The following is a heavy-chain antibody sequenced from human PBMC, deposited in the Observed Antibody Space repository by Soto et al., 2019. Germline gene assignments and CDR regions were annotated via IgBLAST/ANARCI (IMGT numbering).Heavy chain of an antibody. D-gene: IGHD3-22*01. CDR3: ARLSYYDDSSGIPRGWYFDL. Sequence: QVQLVQSGAEVKKPGSSVKVSCKASGGTFSSYAISWVRQAPGQGLEWMGGIIPIFGTANYAQKLQGRVTITADKSTSTADMELSSLRSEDTAVYYCARLSYYDDSSGIPRGWYFDLWGRGTLVTVSS. V-gene: IGHV1-69*06. CDR2: IIPIFGTA. CDR1: GGTFSSYA. J-gene: IGHJ2*01.